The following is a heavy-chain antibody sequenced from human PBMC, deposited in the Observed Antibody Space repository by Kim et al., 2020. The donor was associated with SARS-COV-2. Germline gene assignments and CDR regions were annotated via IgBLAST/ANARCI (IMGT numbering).Heavy chain of an antibody. Sequence: ASVKVSCKASGYTFTSYGISWVRQAPGQGLEWMGWISAYNGNTNYARKLQGRVTMPTDTSTRTDYMELRSLRSDDTAVYYCARVGILMVRGVITGDWFDPWGQGTLVTVSS. CDR1: GYTFTSYG. CDR2: ISAYNGNT. J-gene: IGHJ5*02. V-gene: IGHV1-18*04. CDR3: ARVGILMVRGVITGDWFDP. D-gene: IGHD3-10*01.